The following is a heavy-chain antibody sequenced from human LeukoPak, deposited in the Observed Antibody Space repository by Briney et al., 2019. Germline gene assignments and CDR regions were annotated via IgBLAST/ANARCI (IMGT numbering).Heavy chain of an antibody. Sequence: GGSLRLSCAASGFTFSSHAMSWVRQAPGKGLEWVSAISGSGGSTYYADSVKGRFTISRDNSKNTLYLQMNSLRAEDTAVYYCAKLKVLVVPAATDYWGQGTLVTVSS. CDR2: ISGSGGST. CDR3: AKLKVLVVPAATDY. CDR1: GFTFSSHA. D-gene: IGHD2-2*01. V-gene: IGHV3-23*01. J-gene: IGHJ4*02.